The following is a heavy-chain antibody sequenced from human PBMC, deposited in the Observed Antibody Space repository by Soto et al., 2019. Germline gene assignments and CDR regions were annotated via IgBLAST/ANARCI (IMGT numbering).Heavy chain of an antibody. CDR2: IKSDGTNT. CDR1: GFTFSGFW. Sequence: EVQLVESGGGSVQPGGSLRLSCASSGFTFSGFWMHWVRQGPGMGLVWVSGIKSDGTNTAYADSVRGRFTISRDNAKDTLYLQMNSLRVEDTAVYYCVRDGWAVAENWGQGTLVTVSS. D-gene: IGHD6-19*01. J-gene: IGHJ4*02. CDR3: VRDGWAVAEN. V-gene: IGHV3-74*01.